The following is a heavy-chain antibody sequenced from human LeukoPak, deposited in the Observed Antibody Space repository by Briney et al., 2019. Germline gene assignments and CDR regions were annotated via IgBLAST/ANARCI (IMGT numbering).Heavy chain of an antibody. J-gene: IGHJ4*02. CDR2: IYYSGST. D-gene: IGHD3-9*01. Sequence: SQTLSLTCTVSGGSFSSGDYYWSWIRQPPGKGLEWIGYIYYSGSTYYNPSLKSRVTISVDTSKNQFSLKLSSVTAADTAVYYCARGYYDILTGYYRLSYYFDYWGQGTLVTVSS. CDR1: GGSFSSGDYY. CDR3: ARGYYDILTGYYRLSYYFDY. V-gene: IGHV4-30-4*08.